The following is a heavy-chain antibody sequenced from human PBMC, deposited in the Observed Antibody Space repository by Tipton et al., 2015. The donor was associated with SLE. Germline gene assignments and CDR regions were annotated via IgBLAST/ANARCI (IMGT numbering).Heavy chain of an antibody. Sequence: TLSLTCAVYGGSFSGYYWSWIRQPPGKGLEWIGEINHSGSTNYNPSLKSRVTISVDTSKNQFSLKLSSVTAADTAVYYCARIAAAGIYYYGMDVWGQGTTVTVSS. J-gene: IGHJ6*02. V-gene: IGHV4-34*01. CDR3: ARIAAAGIYYYGMDV. CDR2: INHSGST. CDR1: GGSFSGYY. D-gene: IGHD6-13*01.